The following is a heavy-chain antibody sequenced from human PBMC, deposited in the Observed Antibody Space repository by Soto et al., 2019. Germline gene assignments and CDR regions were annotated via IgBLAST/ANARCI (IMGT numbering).Heavy chain of an antibody. Sequence: EVQLVESGGGLVQPGGSLKLSCAASGFTFSGSAMHWVRQASGKGLEWVGRIRSKANSYATAYAASVKGRFTISRDDSKNTANLQMNSLKTEDTAVYYCTRPGDYFDSSGFDYWGQGTLVTVSS. CDR3: TRPGDYFDSSGFDY. D-gene: IGHD3-22*01. V-gene: IGHV3-73*02. CDR2: IRSKANSYAT. CDR1: GFTFSGSA. J-gene: IGHJ4*02.